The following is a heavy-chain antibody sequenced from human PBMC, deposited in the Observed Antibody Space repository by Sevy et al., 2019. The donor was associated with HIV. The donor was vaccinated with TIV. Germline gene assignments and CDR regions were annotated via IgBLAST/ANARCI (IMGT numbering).Heavy chain of an antibody. CDR3: ARLGAAGLAGWFDP. D-gene: IGHD6-13*01. V-gene: IGHV1-69*13. CDR2: IIPIFGTT. J-gene: IGHJ5*02. CDR1: GGTFSRSA. Sequence: ASVKVSCKASGGTFSRSAISWMRQAPGRGLEWMGGIIPIFGTTNYARNFQGRLTITADESTSAAYMELSSLTSEDSAVYYCARLGAAGLAGWFDPWGQGTLVTVSS.